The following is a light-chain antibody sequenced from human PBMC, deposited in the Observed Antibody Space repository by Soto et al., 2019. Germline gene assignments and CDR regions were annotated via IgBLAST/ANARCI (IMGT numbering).Light chain of an antibody. CDR3: CSYTSSNTWV. Sequence: QSVLTQPASVSGSPGQSITISCTRTGSDVGGFNYVSWYQQHPGKAPKLMIYEVSNRPSGVSDRFSGSKSGNTASLTISGLQSEDEADYYCCSYTSSNTWVFGGGTKVTVL. J-gene: IGLJ3*02. V-gene: IGLV2-14*01. CDR1: GSDVGGFNY. CDR2: EVS.